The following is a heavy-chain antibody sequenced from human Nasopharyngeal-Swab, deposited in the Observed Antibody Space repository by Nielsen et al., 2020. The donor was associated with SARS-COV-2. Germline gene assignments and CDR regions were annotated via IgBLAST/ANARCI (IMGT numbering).Heavy chain of an antibody. D-gene: IGHD3-22*01. V-gene: IGHV1-2*06. CDR3: ARGPDSSGYNYYYYMDV. Sequence: ASVKVSCKASGYTFTGYYMHWVRQAPGQGLEWMGRINPNSGGTNYAQKFQGRVTMTRDTPISTAYMELSRLRSDDTAVYYCARGPDSSGYNYYYYMDVWGKGTTVTVSS. J-gene: IGHJ6*03. CDR1: GYTFTGYY. CDR2: INPNSGGT.